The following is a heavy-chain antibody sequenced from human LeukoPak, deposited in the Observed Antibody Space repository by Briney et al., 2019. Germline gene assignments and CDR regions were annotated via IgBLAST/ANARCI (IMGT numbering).Heavy chain of an antibody. D-gene: IGHD3/OR15-3a*01. CDR1: GFTFSSYD. CDR3: AKNPPKMDLYYFDY. Sequence: GGSLRLSCAASGFTFSSYDMHWVRQAPVKGLEWVAFIGYDGSNKYYADSVKGRFTISRDNSKNTLFLQMNSLRAEDTAVYYCAKNPPKMDLYYFDYWGQGTLVTVSS. V-gene: IGHV3-30*02. CDR2: IGYDGSNK. J-gene: IGHJ4*02.